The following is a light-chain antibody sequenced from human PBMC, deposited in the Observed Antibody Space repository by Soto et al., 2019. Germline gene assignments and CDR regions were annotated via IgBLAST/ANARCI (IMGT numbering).Light chain of an antibody. CDR1: SSNLGAGFD. CDR2: GNN. V-gene: IGLV1-40*01. CDR3: LSYDSSLRGWV. Sequence: QPVLTQPPSVSGAPGQGVTISCTGSSSNLGAGFDVHWYQQLPGTAPKLLMYGNNNRPSGVPDRFSGCRSGTSASLAITGLQTEDEGDYYCLSYDSSLRGWVFGGGTQLTVL. J-gene: IGLJ3*02.